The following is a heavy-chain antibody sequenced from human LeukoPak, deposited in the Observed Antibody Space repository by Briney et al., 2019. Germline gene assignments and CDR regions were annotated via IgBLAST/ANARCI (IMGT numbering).Heavy chain of an antibody. CDR2: INHSGST. CDR3: ARFGSGWHYFDY. Sequence: NPSETLSLTCAVYGGSFSGYYWSWIRQPPGKVLEWIGEINHSGSTNYNPSLKSRVTISVDTSKNQFSLRLSSVTAADTAVYYCARFGSGWHYFDYWGQGSLVTVSS. J-gene: IGHJ4*02. D-gene: IGHD6-19*01. V-gene: IGHV4-34*01. CDR1: GGSFSGYY.